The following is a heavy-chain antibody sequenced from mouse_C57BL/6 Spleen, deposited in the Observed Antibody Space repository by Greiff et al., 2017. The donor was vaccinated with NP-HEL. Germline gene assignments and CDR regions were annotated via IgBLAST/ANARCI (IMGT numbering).Heavy chain of an antibody. V-gene: IGHV1-50*01. J-gene: IGHJ4*01. CDR3: ERLLAPYAMDY. Sequence: QVQLKQPGAELVKPGASVKLSCKASGYTFTSYWMQWVKQRPGQGLEWIGEIDPSDGYTNYNHKFKGKATFTADTSSSTAYMQLSTLASEDSAVYYCERLLAPYAMDYWGQGTSLTVSS. CDR2: IDPSDGYT. CDR1: GYTFTSYW.